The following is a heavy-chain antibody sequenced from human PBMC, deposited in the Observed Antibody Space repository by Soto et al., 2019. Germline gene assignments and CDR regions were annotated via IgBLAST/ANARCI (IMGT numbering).Heavy chain of an antibody. V-gene: IGHV1-2*02. Sequence: QVQLVQSGAEVKRPGASVRVSCRASGYTFTDHYIHWVRQAPGQGLQWVGWINPSSGGTNYAQNFEGRVTMTRDTSISTAYMELTFDDTAIYYCVIDSRGHTDTFDVWGHGTRVIVSS. CDR3: VIDSRGHTDTFDV. CDR2: INPSSGGT. CDR1: GYTFTDHY. J-gene: IGHJ3*01. D-gene: IGHD3-22*01.